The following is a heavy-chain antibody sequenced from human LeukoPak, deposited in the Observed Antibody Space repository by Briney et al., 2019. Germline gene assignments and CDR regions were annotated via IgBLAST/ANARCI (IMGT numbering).Heavy chain of an antibody. V-gene: IGHV4-61*02. CDR3: ARVTTGGYYNC. Sequence: SDTLSLTCTVSGASISSGTYYSTWLRQPAGKGLERIGRIYTTTSTNYNPSLKSQLTMSTDTSKNQFSLKLSSVTAGDTAVDYCARVTTGGYYNCGGKGTLVTVSS. D-gene: IGHD3-22*01. CDR1: GASISSGTYY. CDR2: IYTTTST. J-gene: IGHJ4*02.